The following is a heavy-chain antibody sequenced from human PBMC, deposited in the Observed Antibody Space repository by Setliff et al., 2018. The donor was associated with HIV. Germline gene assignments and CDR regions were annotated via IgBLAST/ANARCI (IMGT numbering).Heavy chain of an antibody. CDR2: INYDESSE. CDR1: GFTFSAHG. D-gene: IGHD1-7*01. V-gene: IGHV3-30*02. Sequence: PGGSLSLSCAASGFTFSAHGMHWVRQAPGKGLEWVAFINYDESSEYYVDSVKGRVTISRDNSKNTVDLQMNSLRAEDTAVYYCAKDGDYSNWDYDAFDIWGQGTMVTVSS. CDR3: AKDGDYSNWDYDAFDI. J-gene: IGHJ3*02.